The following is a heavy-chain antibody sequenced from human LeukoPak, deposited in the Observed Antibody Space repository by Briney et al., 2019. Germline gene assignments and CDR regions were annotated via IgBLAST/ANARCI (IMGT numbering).Heavy chain of an antibody. CDR1: GYTFTSYY. D-gene: IGHD3-10*01. V-gene: IGHV1-46*01. CDR2: INPSGGST. J-gene: IGHJ6*02. CDR3: ARVAYYGSGSYSYYYGMDV. Sequence: GASVEVSCKASGYTFTSYYIHWVRQAPGQGLEWMGVINPSGGSTSYAQKFQGRVTMTRDTSTSTVYMELSSLRSEDTAVYYCARVAYYGSGSYSYYYGMDVWGQGTTVTVSS.